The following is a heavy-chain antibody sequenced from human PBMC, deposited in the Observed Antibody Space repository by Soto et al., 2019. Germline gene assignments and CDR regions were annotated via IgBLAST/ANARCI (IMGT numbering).Heavy chain of an antibody. CDR1: GFSLSTSGVG. Sequence: QITLKESGPTLVKPTQTLTLTCTFSGFSLSTSGVGVGWIRQPPGKALEWLALIYWDDNKRFSPSLKTRLTITKDTSQNHVVLTMTNMDPVDTATYYCAHREVLTDLDCWGQGTLVTVSS. D-gene: IGHD3-9*01. V-gene: IGHV2-5*02. J-gene: IGHJ4*02. CDR2: IYWDDNK. CDR3: AHREVLTDLDC.